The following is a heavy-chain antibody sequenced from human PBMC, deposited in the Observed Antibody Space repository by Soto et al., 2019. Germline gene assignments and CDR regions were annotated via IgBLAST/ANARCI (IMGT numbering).Heavy chain of an antibody. CDR3: GRVEAVAALYNYHGLDV. D-gene: IGHD6-19*01. CDR1: GGTFSNYA. J-gene: IGHJ6*02. CDR2: IVPIFGST. Sequence: QVQLVQSGAEVKKPGSSVKVSCKVSGGTFSNYAIDWVRVAPGTGLEWVGGIVPIFGSTYDTQKFQGRVTIIADDSTTTADLDMSSLRSEDTAIYYCGRVEAVAALYNYHGLDVWGQGTAVTVSS. V-gene: IGHV1-69*12.